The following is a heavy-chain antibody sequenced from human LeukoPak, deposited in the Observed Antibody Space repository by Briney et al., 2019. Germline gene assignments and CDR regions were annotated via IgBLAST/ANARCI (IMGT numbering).Heavy chain of an antibody. CDR2: INPNSGGT. Sequence: ASVKVSCKASGYTFTGYYMHWVRQAPGQGLEWMGRINPNSGGTNYAQKFQGWVTMTRDTSISTAYMELSRLRSDDTAVYYCARGTRSVVLEPAASLDYWGQGTLVTVSS. J-gene: IGHJ4*02. CDR1: GYTFTGYY. CDR3: ARGTRSVVLEPAASLDY. V-gene: IGHV1-2*04. D-gene: IGHD2-2*01.